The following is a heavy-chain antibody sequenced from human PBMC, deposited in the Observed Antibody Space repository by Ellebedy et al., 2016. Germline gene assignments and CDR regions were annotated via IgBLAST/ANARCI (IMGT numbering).Heavy chain of an antibody. V-gene: IGHV1-18*01. CDR1: GYTFHTHG. CDR2: ISAYNGDT. CDR3: ARGGGSLGGLDY. D-gene: IGHD3-10*01. J-gene: IGHJ4*02. Sequence: ASVKVSCXASGYTFHTHGITWVRQAPGQGLEWLGWISAYNGDTDHSQKFQGRITMTTDTSTSTAYMDLRSLRSDDTAMYYCARGGGSLGGLDYWGQGTLVSVSS.